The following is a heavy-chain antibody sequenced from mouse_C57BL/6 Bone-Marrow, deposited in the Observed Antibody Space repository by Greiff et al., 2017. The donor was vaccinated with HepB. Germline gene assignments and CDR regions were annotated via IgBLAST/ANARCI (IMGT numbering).Heavy chain of an antibody. Sequence: VQLQQSGPELVKPGASVKISCKASGYSFTGYYMNWVKQSPEKSLEWIGEINPSTGGTTYNQKFKAKATLTVDKSSSTAYMQLTSLTSEDSAVYYCARDYYGSSSFAYWGQGTLVTVSA. V-gene: IGHV1-42*01. CDR2: INPSTGGT. D-gene: IGHD1-1*01. CDR3: ARDYYGSSSFAY. CDR1: GYSFTGYY. J-gene: IGHJ3*01.